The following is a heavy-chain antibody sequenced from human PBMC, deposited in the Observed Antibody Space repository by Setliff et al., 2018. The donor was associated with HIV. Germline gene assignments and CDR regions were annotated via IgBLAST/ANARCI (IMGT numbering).Heavy chain of an antibody. Sequence: KPSETLSLTCTVSGGSISSYHWGWIRQPPGKGLEWIGYIYYSGTTNYNSSLKSRVTISVATSKTQFSLQLSSVTAADTALYYCARYRKDAFDVWGQGTMVTVSS. V-gene: IGHV4-59*01. D-gene: IGHD3-16*02. J-gene: IGHJ3*01. CDR1: GGSISSYH. CDR2: IYYSGTT. CDR3: ARYRKDAFDV.